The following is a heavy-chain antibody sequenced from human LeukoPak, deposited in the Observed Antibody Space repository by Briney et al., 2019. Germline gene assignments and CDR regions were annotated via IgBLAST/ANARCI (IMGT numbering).Heavy chain of an antibody. CDR1: GGSISSGGYY. J-gene: IGHJ4*02. CDR2: IYHSGST. V-gene: IGHV4-30-2*01. D-gene: IGHD5-18*01. Sequence: SETLSLTCTVSGGSISSGGYYWSWIRQPPGKGLEWIGYIYHSGSTYYNPSLKSRVTISVDRSKNQFSLKLSSVTAADTAVYYCARGSTAMAEVAYWGQGTLVTVSS. CDR3: ARGSTAMAEVAY.